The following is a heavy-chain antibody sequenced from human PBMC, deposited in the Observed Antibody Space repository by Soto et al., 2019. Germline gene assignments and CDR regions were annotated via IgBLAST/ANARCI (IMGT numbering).Heavy chain of an antibody. CDR2: IIPILGIA. J-gene: IGHJ4*02. CDR3: ARAVTRTYTDY. Sequence: SVKVSCKASGGTFSSYTISWVRQAPGQGLEWMGRIIPILGIANYAQKFQGRVTITADKSTSTAYMELSSLRSEDTAVYYCARAVTRTYTDYWGQGTLVTVSS. D-gene: IGHD4-17*01. V-gene: IGHV1-69*02. CDR1: GGTFSSYT.